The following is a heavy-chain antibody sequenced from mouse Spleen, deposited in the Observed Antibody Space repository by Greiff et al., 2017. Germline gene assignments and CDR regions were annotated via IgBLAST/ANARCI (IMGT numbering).Heavy chain of an antibody. CDR2: INYDGSST. Sequence: EVQVVESEGGLVQPGSSMKLSCTASGFTFSDYYMAWVRQVPEKGLEWVANINYDGSSTYYLDSLKSRFIISRDNAKNILYLQMSSLKSEDTATYYCARDQGFLYYFDYWGQGTTLTVSS. CDR1: GFTFSDYY. CDR3: ARDQGFLYYFDY. V-gene: IGHV5-16*01. J-gene: IGHJ2*01.